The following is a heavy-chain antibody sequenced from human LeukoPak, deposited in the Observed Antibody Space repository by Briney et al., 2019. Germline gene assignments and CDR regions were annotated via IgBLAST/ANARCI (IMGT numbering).Heavy chain of an antibody. J-gene: IGHJ3*02. V-gene: IGHV3-7*01. CDR1: GFTFSSYW. CDR3: ARMSYYDFWSDSDDAFDI. CDR2: MNQDGSEK. D-gene: IGHD3-3*01. Sequence: QPGGSLRLSCAASGFTFSSYWMSWVRQAPGKGLEWVANMNQDGSEKYYVDSVKGRFTISRDNAKNTLYLQMNSLRAEDTAVYYCARMSYYDFWSDSDDAFDIWGQGTMVTVSS.